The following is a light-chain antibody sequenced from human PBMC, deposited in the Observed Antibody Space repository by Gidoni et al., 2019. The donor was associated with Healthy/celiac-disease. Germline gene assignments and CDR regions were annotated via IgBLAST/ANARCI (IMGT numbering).Light chain of an antibody. CDR3: QQRSNWPPRAT. V-gene: IGKV3-11*01. CDR2: DAS. CDR1: MSVSSY. Sequence: EIVLTQTPATLSLSPGERAPLSCRASMSVSSYLAWYQQKPGQAPRLLIYDASNGATGIPARFSGSGSGTDFTLTIISLEPEDFAVYDCQQRSNWPPRATFGQGTRLEIK. J-gene: IGKJ5*01.